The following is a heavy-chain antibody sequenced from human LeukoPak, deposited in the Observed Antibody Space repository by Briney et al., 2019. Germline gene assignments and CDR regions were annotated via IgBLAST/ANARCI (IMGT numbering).Heavy chain of an antibody. CDR3: ARDRAFYYGSGSYYGY. V-gene: IGHV3-7*01. D-gene: IGHD3-10*01. J-gene: IGHJ4*02. CDR1: GFTFSSYA. CDR2: IKQDGSEK. Sequence: GGSLRLSCAASGFTFSSYAMSWVRQAPGKGLEWVANIKQDGSEKYYVDSVKGRFTISRDNAKNSLYLQMNSLRAEDTAVYYCARDRAFYYGSGSYYGYWGQGTLVTVSS.